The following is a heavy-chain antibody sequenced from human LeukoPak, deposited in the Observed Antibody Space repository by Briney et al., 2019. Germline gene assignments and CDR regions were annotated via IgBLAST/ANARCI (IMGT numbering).Heavy chain of an antibody. Sequence: SETLSLTCTVSGGSISSGDYYWSWIRQPPGKGLEWIGYIYYSGSTYYNPSLKSRVTISVDTSKNQFSLKLSSVTAADTAVYYCARGTSSWYFFGYYFDYWGQGTLVTVSS. CDR2: IYYSGST. J-gene: IGHJ4*02. CDR1: GGSISSGDYY. V-gene: IGHV4-30-4*01. D-gene: IGHD6-13*01. CDR3: ARGTSSWYFFGYYFDY.